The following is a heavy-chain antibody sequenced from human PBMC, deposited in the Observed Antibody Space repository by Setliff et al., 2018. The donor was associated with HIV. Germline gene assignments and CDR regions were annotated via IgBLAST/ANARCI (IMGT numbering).Heavy chain of an antibody. CDR1: GYTFTAYY. CDR2: INPNSGGT. CDR3: ARDQRGQREYYYGSGTWMDY. V-gene: IGHV1-2*06. D-gene: IGHD3-10*01. Sequence: ASVKVSCKASGYTFTAYYMHWVRQAPGQGLEWMGRINPNSGGTNYAQKFQGRVTITRDTSATTAYMELSSLRSEDTAVYYCARDQRGQREYYYGSGTWMDYWGQGTLVTVSS. J-gene: IGHJ4*02.